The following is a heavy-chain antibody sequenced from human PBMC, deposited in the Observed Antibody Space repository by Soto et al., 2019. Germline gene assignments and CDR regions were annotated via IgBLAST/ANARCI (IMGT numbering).Heavy chain of an antibody. D-gene: IGHD3-10*01. Sequence: GGSLRLSCAASGFTFSNYWMSWVRQAPGKGLEWVANIKQDGSGKYYVDSVKGRFTISRDNAKNSPYLQMNSLRADDTAVYYCAREKFTVRGIIYYYGMDVWGQGTAVTVSS. CDR3: AREKFTVRGIIYYYGMDV. J-gene: IGHJ6*02. V-gene: IGHV3-7*03. CDR1: GFTFSNYW. CDR2: IKQDGSGK.